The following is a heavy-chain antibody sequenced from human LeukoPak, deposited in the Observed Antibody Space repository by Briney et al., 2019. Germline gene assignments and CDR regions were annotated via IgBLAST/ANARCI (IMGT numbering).Heavy chain of an antibody. CDR1: GYTLTELS. CDR3: ATGGSGSYYLDY. V-gene: IGHV1-24*01. Sequence: ASVKVSCKVSGYTLTELSMHWVRQAPGKGLEWMGGFDPEDGETIYAQKFQGRVTMTEDTSTDTAYMELSSLRSEDTAVYYCATGGSGSYYLDYWGQGTLVTVSS. D-gene: IGHD3-10*01. J-gene: IGHJ4*02. CDR2: FDPEDGET.